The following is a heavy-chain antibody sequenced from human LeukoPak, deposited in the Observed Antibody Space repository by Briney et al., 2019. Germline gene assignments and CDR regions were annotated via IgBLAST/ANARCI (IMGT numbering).Heavy chain of an antibody. J-gene: IGHJ3*02. CDR3: ARSKNAFDI. CDR2: ISYDGSNK. Sequence: GGSLRLSCAASGFTFSSYAMHWVRQAPGKGLEWVAVISYDGSNKYYADSVKGRFTISRDNSKNTLYLQMNSLRAEDMAVYYCARSKNAFDIWGQGTMVTVSS. V-gene: IGHV3-30-3*01. CDR1: GFTFSSYA.